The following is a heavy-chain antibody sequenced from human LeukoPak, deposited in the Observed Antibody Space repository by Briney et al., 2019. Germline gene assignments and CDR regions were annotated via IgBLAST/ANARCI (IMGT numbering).Heavy chain of an antibody. D-gene: IGHD2/OR15-2a*01. CDR3: ARDFLGGWLFDY. CDR2: FSGSGGTT. CDR1: GFTFSSYA. V-gene: IGHV3-23*01. J-gene: IGHJ4*02. Sequence: QPGGSLRLSCAASGFTFSSYAMNWVRQAPGRGLEWVSGFSGSGGTTYYADSVKGRFTISRDNAKNSLYLQMNSLRAEDTAVYYCARDFLGGWLFDYWGQGTLVTVSS.